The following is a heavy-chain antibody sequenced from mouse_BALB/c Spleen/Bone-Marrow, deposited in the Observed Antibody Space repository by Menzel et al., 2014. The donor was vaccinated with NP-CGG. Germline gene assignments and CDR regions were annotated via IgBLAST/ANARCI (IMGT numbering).Heavy chain of an antibody. V-gene: IGHV3-6*02. Sequence: ESGPGLVKPSQSLSLICSVTGYSITSGYYWHWIRQFPGNKLEWMGYISYDGYNKYNPSLKNRISITRDTSENQFFLKLSSVTTEDTATYYCARDPHYGDYLGDYWGQGTTLTVSS. CDR1: GYSITSGYY. D-gene: IGHD2-13*01. CDR3: ARDPHYGDYLGDY. CDR2: ISYDGYN. J-gene: IGHJ2*01.